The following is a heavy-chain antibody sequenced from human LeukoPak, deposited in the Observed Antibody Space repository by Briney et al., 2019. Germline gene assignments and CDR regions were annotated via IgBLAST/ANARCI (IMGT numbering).Heavy chain of an antibody. CDR3: ARLWFGLRNWFDP. Sequence: KASETLSLTCTVSGGSISSYYWSWIRQPPGKGLEWIGYIYYSGSTNYNPSLKSRVTISVDTSKNQFSLKLSSVTAADTAVYYCARLWFGLRNWFDPWGQGTLVTVSS. J-gene: IGHJ5*02. D-gene: IGHD3-10*01. CDR2: IYYSGST. CDR1: GGSISSYY. V-gene: IGHV4-59*12.